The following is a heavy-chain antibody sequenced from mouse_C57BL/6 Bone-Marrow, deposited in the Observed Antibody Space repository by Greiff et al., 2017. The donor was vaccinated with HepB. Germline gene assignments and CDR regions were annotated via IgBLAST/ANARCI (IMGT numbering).Heavy chain of an antibody. Sequence: QVQLQQPGAELVKPGASVKMSCKASGYTFTSYWITWVQPRPGQGLEWIGDIYPGSGSTNYNEKFHSKATLTVDTSSSTAYMQLSSLTSVDSAVYYGARSGRDSLYYVDYWGQGTTLTVSS. CDR3: ARSGRDSLYYVDY. D-gene: IGHD3-1*01. J-gene: IGHJ2*01. CDR2: IYPGSGST. CDR1: GYTFTSYW. V-gene: IGHV1-55*01.